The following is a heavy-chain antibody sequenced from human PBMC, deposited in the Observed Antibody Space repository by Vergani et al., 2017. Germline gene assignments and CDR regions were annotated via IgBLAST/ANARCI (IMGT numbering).Heavy chain of an antibody. CDR1: GYTFTSYD. D-gene: IGHD3-22*01. CDR3: ARGRLDYYDSSGYYYAAWYFDY. J-gene: IGHJ4*02. CDR2: MNPNSGNT. Sequence: QVQLVQSGAAVKKPGASVKVSCKASGYTFTSYDINWVRQATGQGLEWMGWMNPNSGNTGYAQKFQGRVTMTRNTSISTAYMELSSLRSEDTAVYYCARGRLDYYDSSGYYYAAWYFDYWGQGTLVTVSS. V-gene: IGHV1-8*01.